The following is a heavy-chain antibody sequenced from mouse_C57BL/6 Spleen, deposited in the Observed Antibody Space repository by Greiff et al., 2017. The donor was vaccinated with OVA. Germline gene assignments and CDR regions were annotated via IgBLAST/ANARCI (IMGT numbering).Heavy chain of an antibody. V-gene: IGHV1-50*01. CDR3: ARSGYDYDAWFAY. CDR1: GYTFTSYW. Sequence: VQLQQPGAELVKPGASVKLSCKASGYTFTSYWMQWVKQRPGQGLEWIGEIDPSDSYTNYNQKFKGKATLTVDTSSSTAYMQLSSLTSEDSSVDYCARSGYDYDAWFAYWGQGTLVTVSA. CDR2: IDPSDSYT. J-gene: IGHJ3*01. D-gene: IGHD2-4*01.